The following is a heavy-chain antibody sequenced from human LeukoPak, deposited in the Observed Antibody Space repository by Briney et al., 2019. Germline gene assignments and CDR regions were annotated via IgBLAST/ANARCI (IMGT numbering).Heavy chain of an antibody. Sequence: PSETLSLTCTVSGGSISSINYYWGWIRQPPGKGLEWIGSIYYSGSTYYNPSLKSRFTISVDTSKNQFSLKESSVTAADTAVYYCARIYGRGAFDIWGQGTMVTVSS. J-gene: IGHJ3*02. CDR2: IYYSGST. D-gene: IGHD4-17*01. V-gene: IGHV4-39*07. CDR3: ARIYGRGAFDI. CDR1: GGSISSINYY.